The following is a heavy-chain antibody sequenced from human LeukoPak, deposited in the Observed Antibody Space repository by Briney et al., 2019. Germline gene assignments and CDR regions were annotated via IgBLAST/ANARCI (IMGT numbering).Heavy chain of an antibody. Sequence: GGSLRLSCAASGFTFSSYSMNWVRQAPGKGLEWVSYISSSSSTIYYADSVKGRFTIFRDNAKNSLYLQMNSLRAEDTAVYYCARGQFRLSDYDSSGFDYWGQGTLVTVSS. CDR2: ISSSSSTI. CDR1: GFTFSSYS. D-gene: IGHD3-22*01. V-gene: IGHV3-48*01. CDR3: ARGQFRLSDYDSSGFDY. J-gene: IGHJ4*02.